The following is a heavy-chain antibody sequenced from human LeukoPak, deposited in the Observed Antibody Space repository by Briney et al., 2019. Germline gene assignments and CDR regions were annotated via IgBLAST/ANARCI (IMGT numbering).Heavy chain of an antibody. D-gene: IGHD6-13*01. CDR2: INPSGGST. J-gene: IGHJ4*02. CDR1: GYTFTSYH. CDR3: ARGEAAAGTPY. V-gene: IGHV1-46*01. Sequence: ASVKVSCKASGYTFTSYHMYWVRQAPGQGLEWMGIINPSGGSTSYAQKFQGRVTMTRDTSTSTVYMELSSLRSEDTAVYYCARGEAAAGTPYWGQGTLVTVSS.